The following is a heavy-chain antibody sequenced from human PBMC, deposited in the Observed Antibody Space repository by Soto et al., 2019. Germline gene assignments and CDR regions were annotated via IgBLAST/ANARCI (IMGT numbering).Heavy chain of an antibody. CDR2: IIPIFGTA. CDR1: GGTFSSYA. D-gene: IGHD5-12*01. V-gene: IGHV1-69*12. Sequence: QVQLVQSGAEVKKPGSSVKDSYKASGGTFSSYAISWVRQAPGQGLEWMGGIIPIFGTANYAQKFQGRVTITADEAKSTASMELSRLRVEDTAVYYCARGSGYDVEGGRSDYWGQGTLVTVSS. J-gene: IGHJ4*02. CDR3: ARGSGYDVEGGRSDY.